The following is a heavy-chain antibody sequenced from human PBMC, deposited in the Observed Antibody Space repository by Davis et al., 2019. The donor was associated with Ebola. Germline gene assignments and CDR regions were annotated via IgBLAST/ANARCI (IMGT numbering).Heavy chain of an antibody. CDR2: SKSKTDVGTT. D-gene: IGHD1-26*01. Sequence: PGGSLRLSCAASGITFINAWMSWVRQAPGKGLEWVGCSKSKTDVGTTDYAAPVKGRFTISRDDSKNTLYLQMNSLKTEDTAVYYCTAGVGATDHDYWGQGTLVTVSS. J-gene: IGHJ4*02. CDR1: GITFINAW. CDR3: TAGVGATDHDY. V-gene: IGHV3-15*01.